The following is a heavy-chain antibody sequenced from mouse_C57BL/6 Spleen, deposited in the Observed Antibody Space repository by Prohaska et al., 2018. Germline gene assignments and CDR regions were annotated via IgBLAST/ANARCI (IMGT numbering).Heavy chain of an antibody. CDR1: GYAFSSSW. V-gene: IGHV1-82*01. CDR3: ARGYGSFDY. Sequence: KISCKASGYAFSSSWMNWVKQRPGKGLELIGRIYPGDGDTNYNGKFKGKATLTADKSSSTAYMQLSSLTSEDSAVYLCARGYGSFDYWGQGTTLTVSS. D-gene: IGHD2-1*01. CDR2: IYPGDGDT. J-gene: IGHJ2*01.